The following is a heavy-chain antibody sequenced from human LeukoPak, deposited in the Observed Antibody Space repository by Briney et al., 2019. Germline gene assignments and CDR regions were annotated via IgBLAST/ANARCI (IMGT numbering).Heavy chain of an antibody. CDR1: GFTFNIYA. D-gene: IGHD2-21*01. CDR3: AKGGWCDY. V-gene: IGHV3-23*01. J-gene: IGHJ4*02. CDR2: ISGNGGGI. Sequence: GGSLRLSCAASGFTFNIYAMSWVRQAPGKGLEWLSAISGNGGGIYYADSVRGRFTISRDNSKNTLYLEMSSLRAEDTAVYYCAKGGWCDYWGQGTLVTVSS.